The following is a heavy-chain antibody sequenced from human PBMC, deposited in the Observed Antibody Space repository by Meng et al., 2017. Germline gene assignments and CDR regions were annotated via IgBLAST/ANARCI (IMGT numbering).Heavy chain of an antibody. V-gene: IGHV3-20*04. D-gene: IGHD6-13*01. CDR1: GFTFDDYG. J-gene: IGHJ4*02. Sequence: GESLKISCAASGFTFDDYGMSWVRQAPGKGLEWVSAISGSGGSTYYADSVKGRFTISRDNAKNTLYLQMNSLRAEDTAVYYCARATPHTSSSWYGEYSYWGQGTLVTVSS. CDR3: ARATPHTSSSWYGEYSY. CDR2: ISGSGGST.